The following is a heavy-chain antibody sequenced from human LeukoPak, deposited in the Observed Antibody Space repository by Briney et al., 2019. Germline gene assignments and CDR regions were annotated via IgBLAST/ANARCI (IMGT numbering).Heavy chain of an antibody. CDR3: ARASYYYDSSGYYYYYGMDV. D-gene: IGHD3-22*01. CDR1: GFTFSSYA. Sequence: GGSLRLPCAASGFTFSSYAMHWVRQAPGKGLEWVAVISYDGSNKYYADSVKGRFTISRDNSKNTLYLQMNSLRAEDTAVCYCARASYYYDSSGYYYYYGMDVWGQGTTVTVSS. V-gene: IGHV3-30-3*01. CDR2: ISYDGSNK. J-gene: IGHJ6*02.